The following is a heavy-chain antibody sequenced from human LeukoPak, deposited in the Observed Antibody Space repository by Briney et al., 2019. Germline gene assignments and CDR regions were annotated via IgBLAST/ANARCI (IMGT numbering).Heavy chain of an antibody. V-gene: IGHV4-34*01. CDR3: TRMTAGHDY. J-gene: IGHJ4*02. CDR1: GVSFDDYY. D-gene: IGHD2-21*02. CDR2: INHSGYT. Sequence: PSETLSLTCAVSGVSFDDYYWSWVRQTPGKGLEWIGEINHSGYTNDSPSLKSRVTLSIDTSRKQFSLNLRSVTVADTGIYYCTRMTAGHDYWGQGTLLTVSS.